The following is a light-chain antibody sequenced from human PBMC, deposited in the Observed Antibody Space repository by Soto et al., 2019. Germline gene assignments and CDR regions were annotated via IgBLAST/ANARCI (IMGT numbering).Light chain of an antibody. CDR3: QQYDTFSLFT. V-gene: IGKV1-5*01. CDR2: DAS. CDR1: QNINDW. J-gene: IGKJ3*01. Sequence: DIQMTQSPSTLSASVGDRVTITCWASQNINDWLAWYQQKPVKAPNLLIYDASTLESGVPSRFSGSGSGTEFTLTISSLQPADFATYYCQQYDTFSLFTFGPGTKVDLK.